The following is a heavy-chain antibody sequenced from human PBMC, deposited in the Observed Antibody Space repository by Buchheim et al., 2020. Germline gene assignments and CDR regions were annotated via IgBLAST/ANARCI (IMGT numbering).Heavy chain of an antibody. CDR2: IIPILGIA. D-gene: IGHD2-8*02. J-gene: IGHJ6*02. Sequence: QVQLVQSGAEVKKPGSSVKVSCKASGGTFSSYTISWVRQAPGQGLEWMGRIIPILGIANYAQKFQGRVTITADKSTSTAYMELSSLRSEDTAVYYCASRGVGSPSDYYYYGMDVWGQGTT. CDR1: GGTFSSYT. CDR3: ASRGVGSPSDYYYYGMDV. V-gene: IGHV1-69*02.